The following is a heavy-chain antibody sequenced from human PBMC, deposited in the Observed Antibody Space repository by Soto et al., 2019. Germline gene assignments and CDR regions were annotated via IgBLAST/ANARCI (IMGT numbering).Heavy chain of an antibody. CDR3: ARDDSFAFDI. D-gene: IGHD2-21*01. CDR1: GFTFTSYS. V-gene: IGHV3-48*01. J-gene: IGHJ3*02. Sequence: GGSLRLSCAASGFTFTSYSMNWVRQAPGKGLEWVSYIRGTTHYADSVKGRFTIPRDNARSSLYLQMNSLRADDTAVYYCARDDSFAFDIWGQGTMVTVSS. CDR2: IRGTT.